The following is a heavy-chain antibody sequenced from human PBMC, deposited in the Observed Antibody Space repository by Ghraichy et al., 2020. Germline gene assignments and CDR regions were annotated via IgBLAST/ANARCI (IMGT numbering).Heavy chain of an antibody. CDR2: TSSNGGIT. D-gene: IGHD3-10*01. J-gene: IGHJ6*02. CDR1: GFIFSPYA. V-gene: IGHV3-64D*06. CDR3: VKDRGSGNTYYYYYGMDV. Sequence: GGSLRLSCSASGFIFSPYAMHWVRQAPGKGLEYVSSTSSNGGITSYADSVKGRFTISRDNSKNTLYLQMSSLRGEDTAVYYCVKDRGSGNTYYYYYGMDVWGQGTTVTVSS.